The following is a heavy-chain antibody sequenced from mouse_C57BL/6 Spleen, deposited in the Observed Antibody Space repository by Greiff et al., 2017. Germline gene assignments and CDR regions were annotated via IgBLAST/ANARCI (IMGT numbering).Heavy chain of an antibody. Sequence: EVKLVESGPGLVKPSQSLSLTCSVTGYSITSGYYWNWIRQFPGNKLEWMGYISYDGSNNYNPSLKNRISITRDTSKNQFFLKLNSVTTEDTATYYCARDRDYDYGFDYWGQGTTLTVSS. CDR2: ISYDGSN. V-gene: IGHV3-6*01. J-gene: IGHJ2*01. CDR1: GYSITSGYY. CDR3: ARDRDYDYGFDY. D-gene: IGHD2-4*01.